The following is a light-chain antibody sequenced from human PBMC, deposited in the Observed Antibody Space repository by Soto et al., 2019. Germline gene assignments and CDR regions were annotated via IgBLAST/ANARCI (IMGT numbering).Light chain of an antibody. J-gene: IGLJ1*01. CDR1: SSDVGGYNY. V-gene: IGLV2-14*01. Sequence: QSALTQPASVSGSPGQSITISCTGTSSDVGGYNYVSWYQQHPGKAPKLMIYEVNYRPSGVSNRFSGSKSGNTASLTISGLQDEDEADYYCSSYTSSSTGVFGTGTKLTVL. CDR2: EVN. CDR3: SSYTSSSTGV.